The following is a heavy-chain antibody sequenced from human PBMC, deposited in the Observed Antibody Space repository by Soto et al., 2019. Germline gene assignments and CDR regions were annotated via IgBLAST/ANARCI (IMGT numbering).Heavy chain of an antibody. Sequence: SETLSLTCTVSGVSISSGGYFWSWIRQHPGKGLEWIGYISNSGSTFSNPALKSRVALSTDTSKNQFSLKLTSMTAADTAFYYCASKIPGEYYVAVFACWAHGTLVPVSS. CDR2: ISNSGST. CDR1: GVSISSGGYF. J-gene: IGHJ4*01. CDR3: ASKIPGEYYVAVFAC. V-gene: IGHV4-31*03. D-gene: IGHD1-26*01.